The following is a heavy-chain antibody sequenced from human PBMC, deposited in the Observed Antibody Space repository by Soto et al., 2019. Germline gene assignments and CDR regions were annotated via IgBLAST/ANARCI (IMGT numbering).Heavy chain of an antibody. J-gene: IGHJ3*01. V-gene: IGHV4-59*08. CDR1: GGSISSYY. CDR3: ARSILGYCSGVSCQSGAFDC. CDR2: IYYSGST. Sequence: PSQTLSLTCTVSGGSISSYYWSWIRQPPGKGLEWIGYIYYSGSTNYNPSLKSRVPISVDTSKNQFSLKLSSVTAADTAVYYCARSILGYCSGVSCQSGAFDCRGQGTMVTLSS. D-gene: IGHD2-15*01.